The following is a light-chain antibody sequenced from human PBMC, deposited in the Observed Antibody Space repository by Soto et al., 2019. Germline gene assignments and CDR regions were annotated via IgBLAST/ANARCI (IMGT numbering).Light chain of an antibody. V-gene: IGLV4-69*01. CDR1: SGHSSYA. CDR3: QTWGTGSWV. CDR2: LSSDGSP. Sequence: QPVLTQSPSASASLGASVKLTCTLSSGHSSYAIAWHQQQPGKGPRYLMKLSSDGSPSKGDGIPDRFSGSSSGAERYLTISSLQSEDEADYYCQTWGTGSWVFGGGTKLTVL. J-gene: IGLJ3*02.